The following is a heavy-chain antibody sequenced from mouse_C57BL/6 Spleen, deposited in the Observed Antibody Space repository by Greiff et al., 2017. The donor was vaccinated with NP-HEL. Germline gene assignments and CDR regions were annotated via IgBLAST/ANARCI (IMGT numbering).Heavy chain of an antibody. CDR3: ARGTDGGFDY. V-gene: IGHV1-80*01. D-gene: IGHD3-3*01. CDR2: IYPGDGDT. CDR1: GYAFSSSW. J-gene: IGHJ2*01. Sequence: VQLQQSGAELVKPGASVKISCKASGYAFSSSWMNWVKQRPGKGLEWIGQIYPGDGDTNYNGKFKGKATLTADKTYSTRCMQLRSLTSEDSAVYFDARGTDGGFDYWGQGTTLTVSS.